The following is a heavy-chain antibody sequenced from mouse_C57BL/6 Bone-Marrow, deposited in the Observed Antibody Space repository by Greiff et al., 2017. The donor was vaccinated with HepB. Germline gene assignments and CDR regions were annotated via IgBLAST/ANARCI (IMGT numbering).Heavy chain of an antibody. D-gene: IGHD1-1*01. Sequence: EVQRVESGGGLVQPKGSLKLSCAASGFTFNTYAMHWVRQAPGKGLEWVARIRSKSSNYATYYANSVKDRFTISRDDSQSMLYLQMNNLKTEDTAMYYCVRVGYYGKDWYFDVWGTGTTVTVSS. V-gene: IGHV10-3*01. J-gene: IGHJ1*03. CDR2: IRSKSSNYAT. CDR3: VRVGYYGKDWYFDV. CDR1: GFTFNTYA.